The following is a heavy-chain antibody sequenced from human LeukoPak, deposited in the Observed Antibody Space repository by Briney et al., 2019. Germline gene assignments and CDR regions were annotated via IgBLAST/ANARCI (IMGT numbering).Heavy chain of an antibody. CDR3: ARKNSYGPGGMDV. CDR1: EFTFSSYG. Sequence: GRSLRLSCAASEFTFSSYGMHWVRQAPGKGLEWVAVIWYDGSNKYYADSVKGRFTISRDNSKNTLYLQMNSLRAEDTAVYYCARKNSYGPGGMDVWGQGTTVTVSS. D-gene: IGHD5-18*01. V-gene: IGHV3-33*01. CDR2: IWYDGSNK. J-gene: IGHJ6*02.